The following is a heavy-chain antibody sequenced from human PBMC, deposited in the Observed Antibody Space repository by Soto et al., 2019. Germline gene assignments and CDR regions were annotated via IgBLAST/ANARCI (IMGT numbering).Heavy chain of an antibody. CDR3: ARSSGSPKGNAFDI. J-gene: IGHJ3*02. CDR2: IYYSGST. V-gene: IGHV4-59*01. Sequence: SETLSLTCTVSGGSISSYYWSWIRQPPGKGLEWIGYIYYSGSTNYNPSLKSRATISVDTSKNQFSLKLSSVTAADTAVYYCARSSGSPKGNAFDIWGQGTMVTVS. CDR1: GGSISSYY. D-gene: IGHD1-26*01.